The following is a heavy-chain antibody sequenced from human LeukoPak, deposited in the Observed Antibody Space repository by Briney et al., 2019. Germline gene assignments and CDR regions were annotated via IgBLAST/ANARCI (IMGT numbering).Heavy chain of an antibody. CDR2: IWYDGSNK. J-gene: IGHJ6*03. V-gene: IGHV3-33*01. CDR1: GFTFSSYG. CDR3: ARGALEYSSSSYYYYMDV. Sequence: GGSLRLSCAASGFTFSSYGMHWVRQAPGKGLEWVAVIWYDGSNKYYADSVKGRFTISRDNSKNTPYLQMNSLRAEDTAVYYCARGALEYSSSSYYYYMDVWGKGTTVTVSS. D-gene: IGHD6-6*01.